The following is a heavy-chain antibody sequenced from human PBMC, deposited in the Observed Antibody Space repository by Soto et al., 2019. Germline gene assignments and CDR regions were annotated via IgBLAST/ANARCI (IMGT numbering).Heavy chain of an antibody. CDR2: INAGNGNT. CDR3: ARVYSSSPFDY. CDR1: GYTFTSYA. V-gene: IGHV1-3*01. Sequence: VKVSCKASGYTFTSYAMHWVRQAPGQGLEWMGWINAGNGNTKYSQKFQGRVTITRDTSASTAYMELSSLRSEDTAVYYCARVYSSSPFDYWGQGTLVTVSS. J-gene: IGHJ4*02. D-gene: IGHD6-13*01.